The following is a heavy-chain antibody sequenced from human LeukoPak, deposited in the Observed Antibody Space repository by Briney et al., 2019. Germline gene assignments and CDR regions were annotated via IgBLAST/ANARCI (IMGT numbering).Heavy chain of an antibody. CDR2: INTNTGNP. D-gene: IGHD6-13*01. CDR1: GYTFTNHA. J-gene: IGHJ6*02. Sequence: GASVKVSCKASGYTFTNHAMNWVRQAPGQGLEWMGWINTNTGNPTYAQGFTGRYVFSMDTSISTAYLQINSLKAEDTAVYYCARDPGIAEPGNRYYGTDVWGQGTTVTVSS. V-gene: IGHV7-4-1*02. CDR3: ARDPGIAEPGNRYYGTDV.